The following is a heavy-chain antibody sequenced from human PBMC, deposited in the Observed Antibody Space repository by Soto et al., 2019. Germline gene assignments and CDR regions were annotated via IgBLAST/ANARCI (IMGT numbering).Heavy chain of an antibody. CDR3: ARERRAVAGHGYFQH. CDR1: GFTFSSYA. V-gene: IGHV3-30-3*01. D-gene: IGHD6-19*01. Sequence: QVQLVESGGGVVQPGRSLRLSCAASGFTFSSYAMHWVRQAPGKGLEWVAVISYDGSNKYYADSVKGRFTTSRDNSKNTLYLQMNSLRAEDTAVYYCARERRAVAGHGYFQHWGQGTLVTVSS. CDR2: ISYDGSNK. J-gene: IGHJ1*01.